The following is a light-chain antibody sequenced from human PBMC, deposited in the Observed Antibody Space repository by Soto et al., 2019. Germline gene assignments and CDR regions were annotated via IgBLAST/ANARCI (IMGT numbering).Light chain of an antibody. CDR1: QSVSSN. V-gene: IGKV3D-15*01. CDR3: QQYGSSPT. J-gene: IGKJ1*01. Sequence: EIVLTQSPATLSLSPGERATLSCRASQSVSSNLAWYQQKPGQAPRLLIYGVYTRAPGIPARFSGSGSGTEFTLTISSPQSEDFAVYYCQQYGSSPTFGLGTKVDIK. CDR2: GVY.